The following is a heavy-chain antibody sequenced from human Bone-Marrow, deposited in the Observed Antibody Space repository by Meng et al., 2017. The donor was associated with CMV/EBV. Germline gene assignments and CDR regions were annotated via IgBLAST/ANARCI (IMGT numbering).Heavy chain of an antibody. CDR3: TTVYIVLISSNDY. J-gene: IGHJ4*02. Sequence: ASVKVSCKTSGYTFTSYDINWVRQATGQGLEWMGWMNPNSGNTGYAQRFQGRVTMTRNTSIGTAYMELTGLTSDDTAVYYCTTVYIVLISSNDYWGQGTLVTVSS. D-gene: IGHD2-8*01. V-gene: IGHV1-8*01. CDR2: MNPNSGNT. CDR1: GYTFTSYD.